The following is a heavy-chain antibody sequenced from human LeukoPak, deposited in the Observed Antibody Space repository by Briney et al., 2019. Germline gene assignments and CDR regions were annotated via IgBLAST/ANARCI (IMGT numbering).Heavy chain of an antibody. Sequence: PSQTLSLTCTVSGGSISSGGYYWSWIRQPPGKGLEWIGYIYYSGSTYYNPSLKSRVTISVDTSKNQFSLKLSSVTAADTAVYYCARTYDSKGGLGDYFDYWGQGTLVTASS. J-gene: IGHJ4*02. V-gene: IGHV4-30-4*01. D-gene: IGHD3-22*01. CDR3: ARTYDSKGGLGDYFDY. CDR1: GGSISSGGYY. CDR2: IYYSGST.